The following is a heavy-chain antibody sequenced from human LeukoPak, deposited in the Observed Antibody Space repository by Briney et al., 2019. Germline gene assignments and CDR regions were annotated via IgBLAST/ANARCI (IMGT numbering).Heavy chain of an antibody. CDR1: GYTFTGYY. D-gene: IGHD3-22*01. J-gene: IGHJ4*02. CDR3: ARGDSARAYYDSSGYFL. V-gene: IGHV1-2*02. CDR2: INPNSGGT. Sequence: ASVKVSCKTSGYTFTGYYMHWVRQAPGQGLEWMGWINPNSGGTNYAQKFQGRVTMTRDTSISTAYMELSRLRSDDTAVYYCARGDSARAYYDSSGYFLWGQGTLVTVSS.